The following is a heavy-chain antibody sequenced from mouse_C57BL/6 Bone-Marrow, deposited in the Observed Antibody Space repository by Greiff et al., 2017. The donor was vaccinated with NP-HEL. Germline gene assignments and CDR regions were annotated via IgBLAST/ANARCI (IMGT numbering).Heavy chain of an antibody. CDR2: INPSSGYT. CDR1: GYTFTSYW. J-gene: IGHJ4*01. Sequence: QVQLLQSGAELAKPGASVKLSCKASGYTFTSYWLHWVKQRPGQGLEWIGYINPSSGYTKYNQKFKDKATLTADKSSSTAYMQLSSLTYEDSAVYYCARSRSFRIYYYGKGAMDYWGQGTSVTVSS. CDR3: ARSRSFRIYYYGKGAMDY. V-gene: IGHV1-7*01. D-gene: IGHD1-1*01.